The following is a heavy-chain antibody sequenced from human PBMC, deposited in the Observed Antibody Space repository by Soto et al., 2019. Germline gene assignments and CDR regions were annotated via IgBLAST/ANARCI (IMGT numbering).Heavy chain of an antibody. CDR1: GGTFSSYA. V-gene: IGHV1-69*13. J-gene: IGHJ6*02. CDR3: ARGRPVAALNRDYYYGMDV. Sequence: ASVKVSCKASGGTFSSYAISWVRQAPGQGLEWMGGIIPIFGTANYAQKFQGRVTITADESTSTAYMELSSLRSEDTAVYYCARGRPVAALNRDYYYGMDVWGQGTTVTVSS. D-gene: IGHD2-15*01. CDR2: IIPIFGTA.